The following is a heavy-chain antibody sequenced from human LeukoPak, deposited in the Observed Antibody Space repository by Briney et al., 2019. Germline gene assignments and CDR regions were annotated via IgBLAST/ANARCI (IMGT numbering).Heavy chain of an antibody. CDR2: IGTTGDT. J-gene: IGHJ6*02. CDR1: GFTLSGYD. V-gene: IGHV3-13*04. D-gene: IGHD5-12*01. Sequence: GGSLRLSCAASGFTLSGYDMHWVRQATGQGLERISAIGTTGDTYYAGPVKGRFTISRENANNSLYLQMNSLRSGDTAVYYCARANIVTSYGMDVWGQGTTVTVSS. CDR3: ARANIVTSYGMDV.